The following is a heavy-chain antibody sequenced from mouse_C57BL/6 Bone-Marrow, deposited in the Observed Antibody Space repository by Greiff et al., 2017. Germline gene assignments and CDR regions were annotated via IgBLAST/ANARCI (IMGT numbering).Heavy chain of an antibody. CDR2: ISSGSSTI. Sequence: EVKLMESGGGLVKPGGSLKLSCAASGFTFSDYGMHWVRQAPEKGLEWVAYISSGSSTIYYADTVKGRFTISRDNAKNTLFLQMTSLRSEDTAMYYCALIYYDYDGYAMDYWGQGTSVTVSS. V-gene: IGHV5-17*01. J-gene: IGHJ4*01. CDR3: ALIYYDYDGYAMDY. D-gene: IGHD2-4*01. CDR1: GFTFSDYG.